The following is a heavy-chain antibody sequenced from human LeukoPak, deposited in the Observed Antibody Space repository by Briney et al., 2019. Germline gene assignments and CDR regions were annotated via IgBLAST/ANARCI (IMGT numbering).Heavy chain of an antibody. CDR3: AKVESFGYWFFDL. D-gene: IGHD3-16*01. V-gene: IGHV5-51*01. CDR2: IYIGDSDP. J-gene: IGHJ2*01. CDR1: GYSFSTSW. Sequence: RGESLKISCQGSGYSFSTSWIAWVRQAPGKGLEWVGSIYIGDSDPRYSPSFQGHVTMSADKSVNTASLQWSSLQGSDTGIYYCAKVESFGYWFFDLWGRGTLVAVSS.